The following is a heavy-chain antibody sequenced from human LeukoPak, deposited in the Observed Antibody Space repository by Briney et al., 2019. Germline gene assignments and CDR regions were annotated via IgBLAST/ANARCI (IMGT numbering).Heavy chain of an antibody. V-gene: IGHV3-23*01. D-gene: IGHD3-22*01. J-gene: IGHJ3*02. CDR3: AKVTYYYDSSGYRDDAFDI. CDR2: ISGSGGST. Sequence: GGSLRLSCAASGFTFSSYAMSWVRQAPGKGLEWVSAISGSGGSTYYADSVKGRFTISRDNSKNTLYLQMNSLRAEDTAVYYCAKVTYYYDSSGYRDDAFDIWGQGTIVTVSS. CDR1: GFTFSSYA.